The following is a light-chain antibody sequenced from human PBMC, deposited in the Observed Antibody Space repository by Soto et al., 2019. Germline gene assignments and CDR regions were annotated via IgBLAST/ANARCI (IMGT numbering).Light chain of an antibody. CDR3: QQRSDWPLT. V-gene: IGKV3-11*01. CDR2: DAS. J-gene: IGKJ4*01. CDR1: QSVRSY. Sequence: EIVLTQSPVTLSLSPGESATLSCRTSQSVRSYLAWYQQKPGQAPRLLMYDASNRATGIPARFRGSGSGTDCTLTISSLEPEDFAVYYCQQRSDWPLTFGGGTKVEIK.